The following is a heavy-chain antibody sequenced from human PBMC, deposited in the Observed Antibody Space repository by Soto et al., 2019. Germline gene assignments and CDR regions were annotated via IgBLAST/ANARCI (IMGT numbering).Heavy chain of an antibody. Sequence: XETLSLTCTVSGGSISSYYWSWIRQPPGKGLEWIGYIYYSGSTNYNPSPKSRVTISVDTSKNQFSLKLSSVTAADTAVYYCARGELTTKYYGMDVWGQGNTVTVSS. CDR2: IYYSGST. J-gene: IGHJ6*02. V-gene: IGHV4-59*01. D-gene: IGHD3-22*01. CDR3: ARGELTTKYYGMDV. CDR1: GGSISSYY.